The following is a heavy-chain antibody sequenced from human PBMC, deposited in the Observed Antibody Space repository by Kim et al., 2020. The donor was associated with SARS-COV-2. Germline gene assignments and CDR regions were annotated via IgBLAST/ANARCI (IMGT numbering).Heavy chain of an antibody. D-gene: IGHD6-13*01. CDR1: GFTVSSNY. CDR3: AAAGYSSSRRYFDY. CDR2: IYSGGST. V-gene: IGHV3-53*01. Sequence: GGSLRLSCAASGFTVSSNYMSWVRQAPGKGLEWVSVIYSGGSTYYAGSVKGRFTISRDNSKNTLYLQMNSLRAEDTAVYYCAAAGYSSSRRYFDYWGQGTLVTVSS. J-gene: IGHJ4*02.